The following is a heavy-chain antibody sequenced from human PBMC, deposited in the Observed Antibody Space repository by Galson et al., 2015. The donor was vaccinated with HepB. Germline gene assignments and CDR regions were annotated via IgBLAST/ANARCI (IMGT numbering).Heavy chain of an antibody. D-gene: IGHD2-2*01. Sequence: LRLSCAASGFSVSNSYMSWVRQAPGKGLEWVSLIYSGGSTYYADSVKGRFTISRDNSKNTLYLQMNSLRAEDTAVYYCARDQGDDEVVPGAWPYTDNYHYHYYMDVWGKGTTVTVSS. J-gene: IGHJ6*03. CDR1: GFSVSNSY. CDR3: ARDQGDDEVVPGAWPYTDNYHYHYYMDV. CDR2: IYSGGST. V-gene: IGHV3-53*01.